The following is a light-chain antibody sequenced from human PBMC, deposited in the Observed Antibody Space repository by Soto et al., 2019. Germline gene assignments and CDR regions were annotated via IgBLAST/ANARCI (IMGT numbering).Light chain of an antibody. CDR3: SSYVGATTRV. J-gene: IGLJ1*01. Sequence: QSVLTQPASVSGSAGQSITISCSGTMRDVGAYNLVSWYQQHPGTAPKLIIYEVRNRPSGISSRFSGSRSGNTASLTISGLQAEDEADYYCSSYVGATTRVFGTGTKLTVL. CDR2: EVR. V-gene: IGLV2-14*01. CDR1: MRDVGAYNL.